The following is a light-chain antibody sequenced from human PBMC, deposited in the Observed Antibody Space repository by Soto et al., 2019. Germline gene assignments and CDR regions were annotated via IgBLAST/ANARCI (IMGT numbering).Light chain of an antibody. CDR3: QQHGTSPLT. CDR1: QSVSSTY. CDR2: GTS. J-gene: IGKJ1*01. V-gene: IGKV3-20*01. Sequence: EILLTQSPGTLSLSPGERATLSCRASQSVSSTYLAWYQQKPGQAPRLLIYGTSSRATGIPDRFSGGGSGTDFTLTISRLEPEDFAVYYCQQHGTSPLTFGLGTKVDIK.